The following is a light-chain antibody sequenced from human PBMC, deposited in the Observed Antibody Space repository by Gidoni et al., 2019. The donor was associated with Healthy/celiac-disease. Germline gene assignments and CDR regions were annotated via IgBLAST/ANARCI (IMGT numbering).Light chain of an antibody. Sequence: SELTQDPAVSVALGQTVRITCQGDSLRSYYASWYQQKPGQAPVLVIYGKNNRPSGIPDRFSGSSSGNTASLTITGAQAEDDADYYCNSRDSSGNHVVFGGGTKLTVL. V-gene: IGLV3-19*01. CDR2: GKN. CDR3: NSRDSSGNHVV. CDR1: SLRSYY. J-gene: IGLJ2*01.